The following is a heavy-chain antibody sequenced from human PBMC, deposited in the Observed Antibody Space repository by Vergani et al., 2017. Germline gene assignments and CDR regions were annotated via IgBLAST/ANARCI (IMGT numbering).Heavy chain of an antibody. CDR1: GGSISSYY. CDR2: IYYSGRT. V-gene: IGHV4-59*01. CDR3: ARGGVVVPAAIGLPNLYYDYYDMDV. J-gene: IGHJ6*03. Sequence: QVQLQESGPGLVKPSATLSLTCTVPGGSISSYYWSWIRQPPGTGLEWIGYIYYSGRTNYNPSLKSRVTISGNPSKNQFSLKLSSVTAADTAVYDCARGGVVVPAAIGLPNLYYDYYDMDVWGKGTTVTVSS. D-gene: IGHD2-2*01.